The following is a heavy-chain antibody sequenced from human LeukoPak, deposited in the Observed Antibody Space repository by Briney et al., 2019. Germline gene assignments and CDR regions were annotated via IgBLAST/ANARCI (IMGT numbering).Heavy chain of an antibody. CDR1: GGTFSSYA. CDR3: ARGPDTILYAFDI. Sequence: SVKVSCKASGGTFSSYAISWVRQAPGQGLEWMGRIIPILGIANYAQKFQGRVTITADKSTSTAYMELSSLRSEDTAVYYCARGPDTILYAFDIWGQGTMVTVSS. CDR2: IIPILGIA. J-gene: IGHJ3*02. D-gene: IGHD3-3*01. V-gene: IGHV1-69*04.